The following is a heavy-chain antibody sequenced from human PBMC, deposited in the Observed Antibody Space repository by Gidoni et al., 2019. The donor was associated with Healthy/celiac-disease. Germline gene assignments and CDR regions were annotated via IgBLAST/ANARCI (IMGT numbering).Heavy chain of an antibody. V-gene: IGHV3-15*01. Sequence: VESGGGLVKPGGSLRLSCSASGFTFSNAWMSWVRQAPGKGLEWVGRIKSKTDGGTTDYAAPVKGRFTISRDDSKNTLYLQMNSLKTEDTAVYYCTTDMSSSSSFFYYYGMDVWGQRDHGHRLL. CDR1: GFTFSNAW. D-gene: IGHD6-6*01. CDR3: TTDMSSSSSFFYYYGMDV. CDR2: IKSKTDGGTT. J-gene: IGHJ6*04.